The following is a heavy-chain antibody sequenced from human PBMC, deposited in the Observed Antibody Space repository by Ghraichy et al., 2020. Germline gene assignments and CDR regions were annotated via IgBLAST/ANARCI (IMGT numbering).Heavy chain of an antibody. D-gene: IGHD1-20*01. J-gene: IGHJ4*02. CDR1: GGSVSNNSAS. Sequence: SETLSLTCAISGGSVSNNSASWSWIRQSPSRGREWLGRAYYRSNWIHDYEVTVKGRITFSPDTTRNQITLQLNSVTPVYTAVYSCAREFAFITCWSEPGYLGQGTLVAVSS. V-gene: IGHV6-1*01. CDR3: AREFAFITCWSEPGY. CDR2: AYYRSNWIH.